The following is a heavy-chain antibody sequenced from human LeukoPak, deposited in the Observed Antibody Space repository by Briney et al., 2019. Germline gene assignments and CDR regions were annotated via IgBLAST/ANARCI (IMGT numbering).Heavy chain of an antibody. J-gene: IGHJ4*02. V-gene: IGHV3-23*01. D-gene: IGHD3-10*01. CDR1: GFTFSSYG. Sequence: GGSLRLSCAASGFTFSSYGMSWVRQAPGKGLEWVSAISGSGGSTYYADSVKGRFTISRDNSKNTLYLQVNSLRAEDTAVYYCAKDRDSCGYGSGSYYNGVFDYWGQGTLVTVSS. CDR2: ISGSGGST. CDR3: AKDRDSCGYGSGSYYNGVFDY.